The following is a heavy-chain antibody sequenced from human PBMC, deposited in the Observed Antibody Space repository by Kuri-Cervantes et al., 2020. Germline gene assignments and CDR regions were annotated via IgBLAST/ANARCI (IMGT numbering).Heavy chain of an antibody. CDR2: IIPIFGTA. CDR1: GGTFSSYA. D-gene: IGHD3-9*01. V-gene: IGHV1-69*13. J-gene: IGHJ3*02. CDR3: ARAFYDILTEDQWGGGAFDI. Sequence: SVKVSCKASGGTFSSYAISWVRQAPGQGLEWMGGIIPIFGTANYAQKFQGRVTITADGSTSTAYMELNSLRAEDTAVYYCARAFYDILTEDQWGGGAFDIWGQGTMVTVSS.